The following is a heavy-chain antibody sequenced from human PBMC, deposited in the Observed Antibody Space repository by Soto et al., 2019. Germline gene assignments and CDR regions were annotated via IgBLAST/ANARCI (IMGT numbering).Heavy chain of an antibody. CDR1: GFTVSSNY. Sequence: GGSLRLSCAASGFTVSSNYMSWVRQAPGKGLEWVSVIYSGGSTYYADSVKGRFTISRDNSKNTLYLQMNSLRAEDTAVYYCARFIQWPNYYFDYWGQGTLVTV. CDR3: ARFIQWPNYYFDY. D-gene: IGHD5-12*01. J-gene: IGHJ4*02. CDR2: IYSGGST. V-gene: IGHV3-66*01.